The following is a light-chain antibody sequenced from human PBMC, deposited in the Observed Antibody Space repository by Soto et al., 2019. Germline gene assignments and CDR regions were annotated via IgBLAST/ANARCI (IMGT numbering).Light chain of an antibody. V-gene: IGLV2-11*01. Sequence: QSVLTQPPSVSGSPGQSVTISCTGTSSDVGAYNFVSWYQQYPGKAPKLIIFDVSARPSGVPDRFSGSKSGNTASLTISGRLADDEADYYCCSYAGTYSPVLGGGTKLTVL. CDR2: DVS. CDR1: SSDVGAYNF. J-gene: IGLJ2*01. CDR3: CSYAGTYSPV.